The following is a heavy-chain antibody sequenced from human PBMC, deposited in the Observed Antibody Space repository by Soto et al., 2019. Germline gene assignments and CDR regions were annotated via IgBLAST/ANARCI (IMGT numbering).Heavy chain of an antibody. V-gene: IGHV4-39*01. CDR3: ARHPLIQLWHVLPSPNNWFDP. CDR2: IYYSGST. Sequence: SETLSLTCTVSGGSISSSSYYWGWIRQPPGKGLEWIGSIYYSGSTYYNPSLKSRVTISVDTSKNQFSLKLSSVTAADTAVYYCARHPLIQLWHVLPSPNNWFDPWGQGTLVTVSS. D-gene: IGHD5-18*01. CDR1: GGSISSSSYY. J-gene: IGHJ5*02.